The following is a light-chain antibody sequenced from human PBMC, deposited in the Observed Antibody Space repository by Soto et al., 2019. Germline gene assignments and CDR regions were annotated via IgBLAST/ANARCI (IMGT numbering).Light chain of an antibody. Sequence: QSALTQPASVSGSPGQSITISCTGTSSDVGGYNLVSWYLQHPGKAPKLMIYEVNNRPSGVSNRFSGSKSGNTASLTISGLQAEDDADYYCSSFTSTRTYVFGGGTKLTVL. CDR3: SSFTSTRTYV. CDR2: EVN. V-gene: IGLV2-14*01. J-gene: IGLJ1*01. CDR1: SSDVGGYNL.